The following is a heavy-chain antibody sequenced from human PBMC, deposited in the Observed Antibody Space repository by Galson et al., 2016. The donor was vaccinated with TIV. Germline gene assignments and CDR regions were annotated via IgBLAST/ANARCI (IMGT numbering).Heavy chain of an antibody. J-gene: IGHJ4*02. V-gene: IGHV3-15*01. Sequence: SLRLSCAASGFSFNKAWMHWVRQAPGKGLEWVGRTKSKSAGETRDYAAPVKGRFTISRDDSKNTLYLQMNSLKTEDTALYFGMTDHWWELQNDYWGQGTLVTVSA. D-gene: IGHD1-26*01. CDR2: TKSKSAGETR. CDR1: GFSFNKAW. CDR3: MTDHWWELQNDY.